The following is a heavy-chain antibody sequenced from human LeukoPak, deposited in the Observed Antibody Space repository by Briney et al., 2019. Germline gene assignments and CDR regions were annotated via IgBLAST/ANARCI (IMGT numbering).Heavy chain of an antibody. Sequence: GGSLRPSCAASGFTFSSYAMSWVRQAPGKGLEWVSAISGSGGSTYYADSVKGRFTISRDNSKNTLYLQMNSLRAEDTAVYYCAKVIVGATYYFDYWGQGTLVTVSS. V-gene: IGHV3-23*01. CDR1: GFTFSSYA. D-gene: IGHD1-26*01. CDR3: AKVIVGATYYFDY. J-gene: IGHJ4*02. CDR2: ISGSGGST.